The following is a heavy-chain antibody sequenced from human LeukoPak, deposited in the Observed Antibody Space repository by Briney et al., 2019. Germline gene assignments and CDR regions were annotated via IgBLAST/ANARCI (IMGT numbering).Heavy chain of an antibody. D-gene: IGHD1-7*01. CDR3: ARDGTGTIYYGMDV. V-gene: IGHV3-48*03. Sequence: GGSLRLSCAASGFTFSSYEMNWVRQAPGKGLEWVSYISSSGSTIYYADSVKGRFTISRDNAKNSLYLQMNSLRAEDPAVYYCARDGTGTIYYGMDVWGQGTTVTVSS. J-gene: IGHJ6*02. CDR2: ISSSGSTI. CDR1: GFTFSSYE.